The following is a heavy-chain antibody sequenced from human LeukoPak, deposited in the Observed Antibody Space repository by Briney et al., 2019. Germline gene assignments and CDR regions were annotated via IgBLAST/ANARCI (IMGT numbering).Heavy chain of an antibody. Sequence: GGSLRLSCAASGFTFSSYAMSWVRQAPEKGLEWVSLITWDAGSTYYADSVNGRFTISRDNSKNSLYLQMNSLRAEDTALYYCAKGTSSWHEFDYWGQGTLVTVSS. CDR3: AKGTSSWHEFDY. D-gene: IGHD6-13*01. V-gene: IGHV3-43D*03. CDR2: ITWDAGST. CDR1: GFTFSSYA. J-gene: IGHJ4*02.